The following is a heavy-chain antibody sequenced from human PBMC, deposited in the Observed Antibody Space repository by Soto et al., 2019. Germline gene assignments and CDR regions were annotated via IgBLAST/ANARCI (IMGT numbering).Heavy chain of an antibody. Sequence: EVQLVESGGGLVQPGGSLRLSCAASGFTVSSNYMSWVRQAPGKGLEWVSVIYSGGSTYYADSVRGRFTISRHNSKNTLYLQMNSLRAEDTAVYYCARDASSSSALYYYYMDVWGKGTTVTVSS. CDR1: GFTVSSNY. D-gene: IGHD6-6*01. V-gene: IGHV3-53*04. CDR3: ARDASSSSALYYYYMDV. CDR2: IYSGGST. J-gene: IGHJ6*03.